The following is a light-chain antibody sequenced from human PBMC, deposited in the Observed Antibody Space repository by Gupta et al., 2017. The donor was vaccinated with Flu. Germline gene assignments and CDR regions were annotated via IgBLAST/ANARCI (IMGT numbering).Light chain of an antibody. J-gene: IGLJ3*02. CDR1: SGSVSTAYY. V-gene: IGLV8-61*01. CDR3: ALYMGSGSWV. Sequence: QAVVTQEPSFSVSPGRTVTLTCGLRSGSVSTAYYPSWYQQTPGQAPRTLIYSTNTRSSGVPDRFSGSVLGNKAALTITGAQADDESHYYCALYMGSGSWVFGGGTKLTVL. CDR2: STN.